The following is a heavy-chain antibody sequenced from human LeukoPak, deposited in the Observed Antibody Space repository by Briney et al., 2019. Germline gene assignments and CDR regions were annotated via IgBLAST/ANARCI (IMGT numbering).Heavy chain of an antibody. CDR3: ARPPSIAAAGPLGR. CDR1: GFTFSSYA. CDR2: ISGSGGST. D-gene: IGHD6-13*01. J-gene: IGHJ4*02. V-gene: IGHV3-23*01. Sequence: PGGSLRLSCAASGFTFSSYAMSWVRQAPGKGLEWVSAISGSGGSTYYADSVKGRFTISRDNSKNTLYLQMNSLRAEDTAVYYCARPPSIAAAGPLGRWGQGTLVTVSS.